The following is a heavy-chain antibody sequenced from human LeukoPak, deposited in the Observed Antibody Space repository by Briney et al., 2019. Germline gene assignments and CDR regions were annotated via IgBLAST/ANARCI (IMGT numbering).Heavy chain of an antibody. CDR2: IYHSGST. J-gene: IGHJ3*02. D-gene: IGHD2-15*01. Sequence: PSETLSLTCNVSGGSISSGGYYWSWIRQPPGKGLEWIGYIYHSGSTYYNPSLKSRVTISVDRSKNQFSLKLSSVAAADTAVYYCARVASFAYCSGGSCYSVGAFDIWGQGTMVTVSS. V-gene: IGHV4-30-2*01. CDR1: GGSISSGGYY. CDR3: ARVASFAYCSGGSCYSVGAFDI.